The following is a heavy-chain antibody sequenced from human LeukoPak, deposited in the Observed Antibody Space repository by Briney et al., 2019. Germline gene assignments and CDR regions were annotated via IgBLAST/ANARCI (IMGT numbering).Heavy chain of an antibody. D-gene: IGHD2-21*02. J-gene: IGHJ4*02. CDR2: IYYTGTT. Sequence: SETLSLTCNVSGGSIFSGDYYWSWIRQSPGKGLEWIGYIYYTGTTYYNPSLKSRVNMSIDTSKNQFSLKLNSVTAADTAVYYCARDIGGVTPPFYWSQGTLVTVSS. V-gene: IGHV4-30-4*01. CDR1: GGSIFSGDYY. CDR3: ARDIGGVTPPFY.